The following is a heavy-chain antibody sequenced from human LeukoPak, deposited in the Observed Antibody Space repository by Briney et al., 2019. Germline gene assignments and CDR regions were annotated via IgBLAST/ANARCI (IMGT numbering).Heavy chain of an antibody. CDR3: AKDVESGRSADY. Sequence: GGSLRLSCAASGFTFDDYAMHWVRQAPGKGLEWVSLISSSGNNAYYADSVKGRFTISRDNSKNTLYLQMNSLRAEDTAVYYCAKDVESGRSADYWGQGTLVTVSS. J-gene: IGHJ4*02. D-gene: IGHD3-10*01. V-gene: IGHV3-23*01. CDR1: GFTFDDYA. CDR2: ISSSGNNA.